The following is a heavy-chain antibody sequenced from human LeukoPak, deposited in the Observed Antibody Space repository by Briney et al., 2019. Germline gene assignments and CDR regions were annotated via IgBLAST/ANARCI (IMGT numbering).Heavy chain of an antibody. Sequence: GGSLRLSCTASGFTFSNYWMTWIRQAPGKGLEWVANIKQDGSEENFVDSVKGRFTISRDNAKKSLYLQMNSLRAEDTAVYYCDIESSVGASSRQGSWCEGTLVTVSS. D-gene: IGHD1-26*01. CDR3: DIESSVGASSRQGS. J-gene: IGHJ5*02. V-gene: IGHV3-7*01. CDR1: GFTFSNYW. CDR2: IKQDGSEE.